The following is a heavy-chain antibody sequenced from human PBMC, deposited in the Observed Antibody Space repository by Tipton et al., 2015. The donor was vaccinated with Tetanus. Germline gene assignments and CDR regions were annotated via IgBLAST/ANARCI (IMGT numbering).Heavy chain of an antibody. J-gene: IGHJ3*02. Sequence: SLRLSCAASGFTFSSYAMSWVRQAPGKGLEWVSAISGSGGSTYYADSVKGRFTISRDNSKNTLYLQMNSLRAGDTPVYYCTASRLGAFDIWGQGTMVTVSS. V-gene: IGHV3-23*01. D-gene: IGHD2-2*01. CDR2: ISGSGGST. CDR1: GFTFSSYA. CDR3: TASRLGAFDI.